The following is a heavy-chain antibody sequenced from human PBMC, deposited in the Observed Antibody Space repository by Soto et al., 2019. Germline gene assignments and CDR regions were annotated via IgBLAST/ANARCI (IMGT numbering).Heavy chain of an antibody. CDR3: VRAYYEFWNDSPPISYVAP. V-gene: IGHV2-5*02. Sequence: GFSLSTSXVGVGWIRQPPGESMEWLAVTYWDDDRRYSASLKSRLTITEDTSRNQVVLRLNNMGPDVTSTYYCVRAYYEFWNDSPPISYVAPWGRGTLVTV. CDR1: GFSLSTSXVG. J-gene: IGHJ5*02. CDR2: TYWDDDR. D-gene: IGHD3-3*01.